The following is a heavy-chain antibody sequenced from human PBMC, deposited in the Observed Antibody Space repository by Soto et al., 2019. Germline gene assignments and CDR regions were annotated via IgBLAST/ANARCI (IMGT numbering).Heavy chain of an antibody. V-gene: IGHV1-8*01. CDR3: ARGFPTEKYYYYYMDV. J-gene: IGHJ6*03. CDR1: GYTFTSYD. CDR2: MNPNSGNT. Sequence: ASVKVSCKASGYTFTSYDINWVRQATGQGLEWMGWMNPNSGNTGYAQKFQGRVTMTRNTSISTAYMELSSLRSEDTAVYYCARGFPTEKYYYYYMDVWGKGTTVTVSS. D-gene: IGHD4-4*01.